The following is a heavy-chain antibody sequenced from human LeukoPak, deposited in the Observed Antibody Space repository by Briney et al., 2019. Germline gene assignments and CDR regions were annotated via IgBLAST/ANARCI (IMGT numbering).Heavy chain of an antibody. CDR3: TRRGSIAVAGMGDY. Sequence: GGSLRLSCATSGFTFSGSAMHWLRQASGKGLEWVGRIRSKANSYATAYAASVKGRFTISRDDSKNTAYLQMNSLKTEDTAVYFCTRRGSIAVAGMGDYWGQGTLVTVSS. V-gene: IGHV3-73*01. CDR1: GFTFSGSA. CDR2: IRSKANSYAT. J-gene: IGHJ4*02. D-gene: IGHD6-19*01.